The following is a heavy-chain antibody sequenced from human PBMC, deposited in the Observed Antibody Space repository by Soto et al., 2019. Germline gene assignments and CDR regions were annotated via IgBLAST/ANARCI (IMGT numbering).Heavy chain of an antibody. V-gene: IGHV3-30*03. J-gene: IGHJ4*02. CDR1: GFTFSSYG. Sequence: PGGSLRLSCAASGFTFSSYGMHWVRQAPGKGLEWVAVISYDGSNKYYADSVKGRFTISRDNSKNTLYLQMNSLRAEDTAVYYCATDRRYYDSSGFDYWGQGTLVPVSP. CDR2: ISYDGSNK. CDR3: ATDRRYYDSSGFDY. D-gene: IGHD3-22*01.